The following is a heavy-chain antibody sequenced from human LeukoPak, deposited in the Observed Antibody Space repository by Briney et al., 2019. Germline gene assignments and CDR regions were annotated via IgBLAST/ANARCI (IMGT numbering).Heavy chain of an antibody. CDR2: INPNSGGT. Sequence: GAAVTVSFKASGYTFTDYYMHWLRQAPGQGLEWMGRINPNSGGTNYAQKFQGRVTMTRDTSISTAYMELSRLTSDDTAVYYCARDRGGSGTSCYDYWGQGTLATVSS. D-gene: IGHD2-2*01. CDR1: GYTFTDYY. V-gene: IGHV1-2*06. J-gene: IGHJ4*02. CDR3: ARDRGGSGTSCYDY.